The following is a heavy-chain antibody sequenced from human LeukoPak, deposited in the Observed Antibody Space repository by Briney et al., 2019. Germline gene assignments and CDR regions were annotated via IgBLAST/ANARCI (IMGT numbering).Heavy chain of an antibody. V-gene: IGHV4-4*07. CDR3: ARVTRHLPYSGITNDAFDI. Sequence: SETLSLTCTVSGGSISSYYWSWIRQPAGKGLEWIGRIYTSGSTNYNPSLKSRVTISVGTSKNQFSLKLSSVTAADTAVYYCARVTRHLPYSGITNDAFDIWGQGTMVTVSS. CDR1: GGSISSYY. CDR2: IYTSGST. J-gene: IGHJ3*02. D-gene: IGHD1-26*01.